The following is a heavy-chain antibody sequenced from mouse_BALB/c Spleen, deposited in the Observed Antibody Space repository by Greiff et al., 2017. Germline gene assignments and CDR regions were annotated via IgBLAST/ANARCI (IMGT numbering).Heavy chain of an antibody. V-gene: IGHV1-9*01. CDR2: ILPGSGST. J-gene: IGHJ4*01. CDR3: ARWRGYYAMDY. Sequence: QVQLQQSGAELMKPGASVKISCKATGYTFSSYWIEWVKQRPGHGLEWIGEILPGSGSTNYNEKFKGKATFTADTSSNTAYMQLSSLTSEDSAVYYCARWRGYYAMDYWGQGTSVTVSS. CDR1: GYTFSSYW.